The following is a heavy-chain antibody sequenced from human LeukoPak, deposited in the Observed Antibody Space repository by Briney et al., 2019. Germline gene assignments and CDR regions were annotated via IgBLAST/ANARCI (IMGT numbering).Heavy chain of an antibody. CDR3: TRDPSSVEMMTGYYVNWFDP. CDR1: GRSISSGSYY. J-gene: IGHJ5*02. V-gene: IGHV4-61*02. CDR2: IYTSGST. D-gene: IGHD3-9*01. Sequence: SQTLSLTCTVSGRSISSGSYYWRWIRQPAGKGLEWIGRIYTSGSTNYNPSLKSRVTLSVDTSKNQFSLKLSSVTAAGTARDDCTRDPSSVEMMTGYYVNWFDPWGQGTLVTVSS.